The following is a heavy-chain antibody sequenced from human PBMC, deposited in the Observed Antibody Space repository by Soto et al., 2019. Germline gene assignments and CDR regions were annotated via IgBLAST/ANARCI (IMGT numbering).Heavy chain of an antibody. V-gene: IGHV1-3*01. CDR2: INHDNGNT. D-gene: IGHD2-15*01. J-gene: IGHJ5*02. CDR3: ARGIATGQLDP. CDR1: GYTFTRYT. Sequence: QVQLVQSGAEVKKPGASVKISCKASGYTFTRYTMNWLRQAPGQRLEWMGWINHDNGNTKTSQKFQDRVIITRDTSASTAYMDLSSLRSEDTAVYYCARGIATGQLDPWGQGTLVTVSS.